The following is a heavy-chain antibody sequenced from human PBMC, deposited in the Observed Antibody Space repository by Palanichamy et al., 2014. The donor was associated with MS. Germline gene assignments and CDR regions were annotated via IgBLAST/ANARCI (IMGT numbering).Heavy chain of an antibody. V-gene: IGHV1-3*01. CDR1: GYAFTDYA. D-gene: IGHD3-3*01. CDR3: AREHDSWSGYSFDF. CDR2: INAGNGNT. Sequence: QVQLVQSGAAVKKPGASVKVSCEASGYAFTDYAIHWVRQAPGQRLEWMGWINAGNGNTKYSQKFQSRVTITRDTSADTAYMELSSLRSEDTALYYCAREHDSWSGYSFDFWGQGTLVTASS. J-gene: IGHJ4*02.